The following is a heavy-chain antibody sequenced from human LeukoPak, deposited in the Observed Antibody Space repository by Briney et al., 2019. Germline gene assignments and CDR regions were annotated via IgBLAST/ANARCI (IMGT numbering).Heavy chain of an antibody. Sequence: ASVKVSCKASGYTFTSYGISWVRQAPGQGLEWMGWINAYNGNTNYAQKLQGRVTMTTDTSTSTAYMELRRLRSDATAVYYCARVPDSGYESGFDPWGQGTLVTVSS. CDR3: ARVPDSGYESGFDP. CDR2: INAYNGNT. J-gene: IGHJ5*02. D-gene: IGHD5-12*01. V-gene: IGHV1-18*01. CDR1: GYTFTSYG.